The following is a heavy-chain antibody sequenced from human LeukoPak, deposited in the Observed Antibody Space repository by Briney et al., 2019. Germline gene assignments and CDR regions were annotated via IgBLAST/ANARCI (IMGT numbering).Heavy chain of an antibody. CDR2: IYYSGST. D-gene: IGHD7-27*01. V-gene: IGHV4-59*01. J-gene: IGHJ5*02. Sequence: PSETLSLTCTVSGGSISSYYWSWIRQPPGKGLEWIGYIYYSGSTNYNPSLKSRVTISVDTSKNQFSLKLSSVTAADTAVYYYARLGDWFDPWGQGTLVTVSS. CDR3: ARLGDWFDP. CDR1: GGSISSYY.